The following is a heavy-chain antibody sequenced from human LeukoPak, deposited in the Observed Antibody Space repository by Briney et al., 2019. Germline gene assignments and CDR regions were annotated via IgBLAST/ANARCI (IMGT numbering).Heavy chain of an antibody. J-gene: IGHJ4*02. CDR1: GFTFDDYA. D-gene: IGHD3-3*01. CDR2: IWYDGSNK. Sequence: GRSLRLSCAASGFTFDDYAMHWVRQAPGKGLEWVAVIWYDGSNKYYADSVKGRFTISRDNSKNTLYLQMNSLRAEDTAVYYCARDPNPHDFWSGYSTYFDYWGQGTLVTVSS. CDR3: ARDPNPHDFWSGYSTYFDY. V-gene: IGHV3-33*08.